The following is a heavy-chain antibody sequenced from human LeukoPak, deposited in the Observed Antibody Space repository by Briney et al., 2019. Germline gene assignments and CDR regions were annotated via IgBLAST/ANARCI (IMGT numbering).Heavy chain of an antibody. CDR3: ASTLYYYDSSGYSL. D-gene: IGHD3-22*01. V-gene: IGHV1-69*05. Sequence: SVKVSCKASGGTFSSYAISWVRQAPGQGLEWMGRIIPIFGTANYAQRFQGRVTITTDESTSTAYTELSSLRSEDTAVYYCASTLYYYDSSGYSLWGQGTLVTVSS. CDR2: IIPIFGTA. J-gene: IGHJ4*02. CDR1: GGTFSSYA.